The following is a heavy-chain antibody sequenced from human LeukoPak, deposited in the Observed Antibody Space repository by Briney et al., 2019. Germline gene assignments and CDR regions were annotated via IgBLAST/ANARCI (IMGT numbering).Heavy chain of an antibody. D-gene: IGHD4-23*01. V-gene: IGHV4-31*03. CDR3: ARGRGGNYFITTVARRGVYYFGY. J-gene: IGHJ4*02. CDR1: GGSISSGGYY. CDR2: IYYSGST. Sequence: PSQTLSLTCTVSGGSISSGGYYWSWIRQHPGKGLEWIGYIYYSGSTYYNPSLKSRVTISVDTSKNQFSLKLSSVTAADTAVYYCARGRGGNYFITTVARRGVYYFGYWGQGTLVTVSS.